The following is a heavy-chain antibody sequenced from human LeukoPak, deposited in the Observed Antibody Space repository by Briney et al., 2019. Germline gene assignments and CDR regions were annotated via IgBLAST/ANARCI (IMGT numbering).Heavy chain of an antibody. CDR2: IFHSGST. V-gene: IGHV4-30-2*01. J-gene: IGHJ4*02. CDR1: GSSISSGGFS. Sequence: SETLSLTCAVSGSSISSGGFSWSWIRQPPGKGLEYIGYIFHSGSTYYNPSLKSRVTISVDRSKNQFSLKLTSVTAADTAAYYCARGDDILTRSGRIFDFWGQGILVTVSS. D-gene: IGHD3-9*01. CDR3: ARGDDILTRSGRIFDF.